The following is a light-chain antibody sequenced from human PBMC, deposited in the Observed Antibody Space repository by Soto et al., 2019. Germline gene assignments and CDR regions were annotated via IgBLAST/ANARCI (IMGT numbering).Light chain of an antibody. CDR2: GAS. CDR1: QIFRSN. Sequence: DIVMTQSPATLSLSPGEGATLSCRASQIFRSNLGWYQQKPGQAPSLLIYGASYRATGIPARFGGSGSGTDFTLTISSLQSEDFAVYYCQQYDNWPPFTFGPGTKVDN. J-gene: IGKJ3*01. V-gene: IGKV3-15*01. CDR3: QQYDNWPPFT.